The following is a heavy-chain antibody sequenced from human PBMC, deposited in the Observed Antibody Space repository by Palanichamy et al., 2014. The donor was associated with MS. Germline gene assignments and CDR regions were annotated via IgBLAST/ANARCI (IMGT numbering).Heavy chain of an antibody. D-gene: IGHD4-17*01. J-gene: IGHJ6*02. CDR2: VSHSGST. Sequence: QVQLQQWGAGLLKPSETLSLTCAVYGGSFSDYNWTWIRQSPGKGLEWIGEVSHSGSTNYNPSLKSRVTMSLDTSNKHFSLKLTSVTAADTAVYYCARVPLTTKFAYYGLDVWGQGTTVTVSS. V-gene: IGHV4-34*02. CDR1: GGSFSDYN. CDR3: ARVPLTTKFAYYGLDV.